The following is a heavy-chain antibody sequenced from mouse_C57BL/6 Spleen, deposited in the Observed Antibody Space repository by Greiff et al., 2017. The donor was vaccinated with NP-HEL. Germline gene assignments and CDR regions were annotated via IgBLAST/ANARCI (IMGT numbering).Heavy chain of an antibody. CDR3: ARRDYTLYYFDY. D-gene: IGHD2-12*01. CDR2: IHPNSGST. Sequence: QVQLQQPGAELVKPGASVKLSCKASGYTFTSYWMHWVKQRPGQGLEWIGMIHPNSGSTNYNEKFKSKATLTVDKSSSTAYMQLSSLTSEDSAVYYCARRDYTLYYFDYWGQGTTLTVSS. J-gene: IGHJ2*01. V-gene: IGHV1-64*01. CDR1: GYTFTSYW.